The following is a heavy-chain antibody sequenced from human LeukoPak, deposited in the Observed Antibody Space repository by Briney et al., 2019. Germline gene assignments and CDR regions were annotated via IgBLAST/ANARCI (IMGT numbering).Heavy chain of an antibody. J-gene: IGHJ3*02. CDR3: ARSTKLGYCSSTSCYKNAFDI. V-gene: IGHV4-39*01. CDR1: GGSISSSSYY. D-gene: IGHD2-2*02. Sequence: SETLSLTCTVSGGSISSSSYYWGWIRQPPGKGLEWIGSIYYSGRTYYNPSLKSRVTISVDTSKNQFSLKLSSVTAADTAVYYCARSTKLGYCSSTSCYKNAFDIWGQGTMVTVSS. CDR2: IYYSGRT.